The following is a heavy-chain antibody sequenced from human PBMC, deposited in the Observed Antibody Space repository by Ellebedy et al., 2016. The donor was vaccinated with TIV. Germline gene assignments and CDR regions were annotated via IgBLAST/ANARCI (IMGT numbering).Heavy chain of an antibody. Sequence: AASVKVSCKASGYTFTSYAMHWVRQAPGQRLEWMGWINAGNGNTKYSQKFQGRVTITRDTSASTAYMELSSLRSEDTAVYYCARSRYYGSGSYSPGGYWGQGTLVTVSS. CDR3: ARSRYYGSGSYSPGGY. J-gene: IGHJ4*02. V-gene: IGHV1-3*01. CDR1: GYTFTSYA. D-gene: IGHD3-10*01. CDR2: INAGNGNT.